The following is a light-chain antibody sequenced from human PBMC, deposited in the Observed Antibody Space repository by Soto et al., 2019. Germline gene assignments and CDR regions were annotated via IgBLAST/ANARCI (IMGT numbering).Light chain of an antibody. J-gene: IGKJ4*01. CDR1: QSVSSR. CDR2: GAS. CDR3: QQFATSPLT. Sequence: PGARATLSCRASQSVSSRLAWYQQKPGQAPRLLISGASSRATGIPDRFSGSGSGTDFTLTISRLEPEDFAVYYCQQFATSPLTFGGGTKVDIK. V-gene: IGKV3-20*01.